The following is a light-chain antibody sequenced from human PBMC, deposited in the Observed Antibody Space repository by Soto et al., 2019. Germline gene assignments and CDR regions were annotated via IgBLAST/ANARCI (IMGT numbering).Light chain of an antibody. V-gene: IGKV3-20*01. J-gene: IGKJ1*01. CDR2: VTS. CDR3: QQYGDSWS. CDR1: QSVRNNY. Sequence: EIVLTQSPGTLSLSPGESATLSCRASQSVRNNYLAWYQQKPGQAPRVLIHVTSNRVTGIPDRFSGSGSGTDFTLTINRLEPEDFAVYYCQQYGDSWSFGQGPKVEIK.